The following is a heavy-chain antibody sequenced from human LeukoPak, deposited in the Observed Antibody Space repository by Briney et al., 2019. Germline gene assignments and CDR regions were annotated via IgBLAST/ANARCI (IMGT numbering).Heavy chain of an antibody. CDR3: ARDRGSDGSDQLDP. CDR2: IYSGGST. V-gene: IGHV3-53*05. CDR1: GFTVSSNY. Sequence: GGSLRLSCAASGFTVSSNYMSWVRQAPGKGLEWVSVIYSGGSTYYADSVKGRFTISRDNSKNTLYLQMNSLRAEDTAVYYCARDRGSDGSDQLDPWGQGILVIVSS. D-gene: IGHD3-10*01. J-gene: IGHJ5*02.